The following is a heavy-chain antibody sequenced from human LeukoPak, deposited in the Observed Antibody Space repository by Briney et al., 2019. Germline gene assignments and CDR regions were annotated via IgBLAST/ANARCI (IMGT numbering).Heavy chain of an antibody. V-gene: IGHV3-9*01. Sequence: GRSLRLSCAASGFTFDDYAMHWVRQAPGKGLEWVSGISWNSGSIGYADSVKGRFTISRDNAKNSLYLQMNSLRAEDTALYYCAKDLRYSSSWYFDYWGQGTLVTVSS. CDR1: GFTFDDYA. CDR2: ISWNSGSI. J-gene: IGHJ4*02. D-gene: IGHD6-13*01. CDR3: AKDLRYSSSWYFDY.